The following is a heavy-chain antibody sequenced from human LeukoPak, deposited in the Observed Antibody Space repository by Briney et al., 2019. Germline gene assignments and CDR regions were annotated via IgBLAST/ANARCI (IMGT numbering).Heavy chain of an antibody. CDR1: GSSFSSYF. V-gene: IGHV3-64*01. Sequence: GGSLRPSWPAYGSSFSSYFTGWARQAPGKGLEFVSSFSSNGGSTYYANSVKGRFTISRGNSKNTLYLQMGSLRAEDMAVYYCARDPVSSDVYNGMDVWGQGTTVTVSS. CDR2: FSSNGGST. CDR3: ARDPVSSDVYNGMDV. J-gene: IGHJ6*02. D-gene: IGHD1-14*01.